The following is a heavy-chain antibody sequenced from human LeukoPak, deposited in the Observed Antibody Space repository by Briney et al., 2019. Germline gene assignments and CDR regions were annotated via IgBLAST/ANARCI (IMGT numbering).Heavy chain of an antibody. CDR1: GGSISSGSYY. CDR3: ARDDLYWFDP. V-gene: IGHV4-61*02. Sequence: SETLSLTCTVSGGSISSGSYYWSWIRQPAGKGLEWIGRIYTSGSTNYNPSLKSRVTISVDTSKNQFSPKLSSVTAADTAVYYCARDDLYWFDPWGQGTLVTVSS. CDR2: IYTSGST. D-gene: IGHD3/OR15-3a*01. J-gene: IGHJ5*02.